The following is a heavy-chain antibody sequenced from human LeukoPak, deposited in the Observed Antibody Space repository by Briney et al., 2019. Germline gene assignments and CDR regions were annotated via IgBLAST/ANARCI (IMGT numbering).Heavy chain of an antibody. CDR3: ARRRNYGGNSGGLDY. Sequence: SETLSLTCTVSGYSISSGYYWGWIRQPPGKGLEWIGSIFHSGSTYYNPSLKSRVTISVDTSKNQFSLKLSSVTAADTAVYYCARRRNYGGNSGGLDYWGQGTLVTVSS. J-gene: IGHJ4*02. CDR1: GYSISSGYY. CDR2: IFHSGST. D-gene: IGHD4-23*01. V-gene: IGHV4-38-2*02.